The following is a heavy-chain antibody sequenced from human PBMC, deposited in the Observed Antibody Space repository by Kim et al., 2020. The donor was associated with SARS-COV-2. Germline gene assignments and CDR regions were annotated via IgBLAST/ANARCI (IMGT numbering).Heavy chain of an antibody. J-gene: IGHJ4*02. D-gene: IGHD3-10*01. CDR3: ARDKGASGSYYDS. Sequence: YADSVKGRFTISRDNSKNTLNLQMNSLRAEDTAVYYCARDKGASGSYYDSWGQGTLVTVSS. V-gene: IGHV3-33*01.